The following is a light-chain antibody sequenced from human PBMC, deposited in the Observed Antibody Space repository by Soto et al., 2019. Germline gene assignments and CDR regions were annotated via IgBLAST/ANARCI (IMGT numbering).Light chain of an antibody. V-gene: IGKV3-15*01. CDR2: DTS. CDR1: QSVSSN. Sequence: EIVMTQSPATLSVSPGERATLSCWASQSVSSNLAWYQQKPGQAPRLLIYDTSTRATGVPARFSGRGYGKEFTLTISSLEPEDFAVYYCQQRSNWLTFGGGTKVDIK. CDR3: QQRSNWLT. J-gene: IGKJ4*01.